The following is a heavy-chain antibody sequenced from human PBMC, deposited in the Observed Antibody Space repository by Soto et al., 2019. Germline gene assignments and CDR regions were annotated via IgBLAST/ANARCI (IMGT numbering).Heavy chain of an antibody. J-gene: IGHJ4*02. CDR3: AASHYSAPTPFDY. Sequence: QLQLQESGPGLVKPSETLSLTCTVSGGSISSSSYYWGWIRQPPGKGLEWIGSIYYSGCTYYNPSLKRPVTIPLNTSTNQFSLQLSSVTAADTAVYYFAASHYSAPTPFDYRGQATLVTLSS. CDR1: GGSISSSSYY. D-gene: IGHD2-15*01. CDR2: IYYSGCT. V-gene: IGHV4-39*01.